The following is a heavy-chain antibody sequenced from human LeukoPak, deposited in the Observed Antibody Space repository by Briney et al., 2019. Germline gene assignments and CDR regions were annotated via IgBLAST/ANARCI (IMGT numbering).Heavy chain of an antibody. CDR1: GGSISGNY. V-gene: IGHV4-59*01. Sequence: SETLSLTCTVSGGSISGNYWSWIRQPPGKGLEWIGSIYYSGNTNYNPSLKSRVTMSVDTSENQFSLKLSSVTAADTAVYYCARGLKVGTTGYHFDYWGQGAPVTVSS. J-gene: IGHJ4*02. CDR2: IYYSGNT. D-gene: IGHD1-26*01. CDR3: ARGLKVGTTGYHFDY.